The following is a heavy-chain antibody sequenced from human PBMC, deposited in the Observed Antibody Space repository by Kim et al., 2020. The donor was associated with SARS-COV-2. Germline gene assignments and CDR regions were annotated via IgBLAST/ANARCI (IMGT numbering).Heavy chain of an antibody. CDR3: VKDVSRGWYNHFED. CDR1: GFTFSTFA. D-gene: IGHD1-20*01. V-gene: IGHV3-23*01. CDR2: ISPTGSST. J-gene: IGHJ4*02. Sequence: GGSLRLSCAASGFTFSTFAMSWIRQAPGKGLEWVSTISPTGSSTLYADSVRGRFTISRDNSKNTVYLQLNSLRVEDTALYYCVKDVSRGWYNHFEDWAQG.